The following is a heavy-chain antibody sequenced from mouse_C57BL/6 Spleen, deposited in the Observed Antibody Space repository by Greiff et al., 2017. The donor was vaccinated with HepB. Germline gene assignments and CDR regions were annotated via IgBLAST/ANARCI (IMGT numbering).Heavy chain of an antibody. CDR1: GYSITSGYY. Sequence: EVQLQQSGPGLVKPSQSLSLTCSVTGYSITSGYYWNWIRQFPGNKLEWMGYISYDGSNNYNPSLKNRISITRDTSKNQVFLKLNSVTTEDTATYYCARGRDYYGAMDYWGQGTSVTVSS. V-gene: IGHV3-6*01. CDR2: ISYDGSN. CDR3: ARGRDYYGAMDY. D-gene: IGHD1-1*01. J-gene: IGHJ4*01.